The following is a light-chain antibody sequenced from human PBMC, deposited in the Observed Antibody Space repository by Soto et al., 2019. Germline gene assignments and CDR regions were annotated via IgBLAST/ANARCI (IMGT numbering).Light chain of an antibody. CDR1: QSVSSN. CDR3: QHYNNWPTYS. V-gene: IGKV3-15*01. Sequence: EIVMTQSPATLSVSPGERATLSCRASQSVSSNLAWYQQKPVQAPRLLIYGASTRATGIPARFSGSGSGTEVTLTNSTLQSEDFVVYSWQHYNNWPTYSFGQGTKLDIK. J-gene: IGKJ2*01. CDR2: GAS.